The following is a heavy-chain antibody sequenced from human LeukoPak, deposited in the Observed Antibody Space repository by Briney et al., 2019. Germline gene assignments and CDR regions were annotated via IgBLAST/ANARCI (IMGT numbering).Heavy chain of an antibody. V-gene: IGHV3-7*01. D-gene: IGHD6-19*01. Sequence: GGSLRLSCAASGFTFSSYWMSWVRQAPGKGLEWVANIKQDGSEKYYVDSVKGRFTISRDNAKNSLYLQMNSLRAEDTAVYYCARERVILGVAVPGTIDYWGQGTLVTVSS. CDR2: IKQDGSEK. CDR3: ARERVILGVAVPGTIDY. J-gene: IGHJ4*02. CDR1: GFTFSSYW.